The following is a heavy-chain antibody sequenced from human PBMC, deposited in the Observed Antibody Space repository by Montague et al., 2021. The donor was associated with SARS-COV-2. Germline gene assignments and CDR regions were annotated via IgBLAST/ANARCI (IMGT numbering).Heavy chain of an antibody. J-gene: IGHJ3*02. CDR2: IYYTGST. CDR1: GGSVSSSSYY. V-gene: IGHV4-39*01. D-gene: IGHD3-10*01. Sequence: SETLSLTCTVSGGSVSSSSYYWGWVRQPPGKGLEWIGSIYYTGSTYYNPPLKSRVTISVDTSKNQFSLKLSSVTAADTAVYYCARHITGSGNAFDIWGQGTMVTVSS. CDR3: ARHITGSGNAFDI.